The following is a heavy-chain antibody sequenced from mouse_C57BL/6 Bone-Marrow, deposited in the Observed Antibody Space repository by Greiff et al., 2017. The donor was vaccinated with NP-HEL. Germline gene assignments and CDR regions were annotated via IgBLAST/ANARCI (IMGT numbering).Heavy chain of an antibody. Sequence: QVQLQESGAELMKPGASVKLSCKASGYTFTGNWIEWVKQRPGHGLEWIGEILPGSGNPYYNERFKGKATFTADTSSNTAYMQLSSLTTEDSANYYCARDYYGSSYFDYWGQGTTLTVSS. CDR3: ARDYYGSSYFDY. V-gene: IGHV1-9*01. J-gene: IGHJ2*01. D-gene: IGHD1-1*01. CDR2: ILPGSGNP. CDR1: GYTFTGNW.